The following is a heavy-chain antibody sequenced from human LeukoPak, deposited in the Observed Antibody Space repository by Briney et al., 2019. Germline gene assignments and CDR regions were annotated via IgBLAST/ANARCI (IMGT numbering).Heavy chain of an antibody. CDR3: ARLPGYSSSLYYYYYMDV. J-gene: IGHJ6*03. V-gene: IGHV4-38-2*01. CDR2: IYHSGST. CDR1: GYSISSGYY. D-gene: IGHD6-6*01. Sequence: PSETLSLTCAVSGYSISSGYYWGWIRQPPGKGLEWIGSIYHSGSTYYNPSLKSRVTIPVDTSKNQFSLKLSSVTAADTAVYYCARLPGYSSSLYYYYYMDVWGKGTTVTVSS.